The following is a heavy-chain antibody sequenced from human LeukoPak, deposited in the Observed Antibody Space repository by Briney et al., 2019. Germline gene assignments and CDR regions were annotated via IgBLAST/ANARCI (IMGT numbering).Heavy chain of an antibody. V-gene: IGHV1-24*01. CDR3: ARSERYSGYDAFDY. J-gene: IGHJ4*02. D-gene: IGHD5-12*01. CDR2: FHPEDGET. CDR1: GYTLTELS. Sequence: GASVKVSCKVSGYTLTELSMHWVRQSPGKGLEWMGGFHPEDGETIYAQKFQGRVTMTEDTSTDTAYMELSSLRSEDTAVYYCARSERYSGYDAFDYWGQGTLVTVSS.